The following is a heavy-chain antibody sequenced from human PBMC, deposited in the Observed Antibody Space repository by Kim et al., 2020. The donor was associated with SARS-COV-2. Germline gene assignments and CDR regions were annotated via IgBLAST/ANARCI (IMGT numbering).Heavy chain of an antibody. CDR1: GYTFTGYY. CDR2: INPNSGGT. V-gene: IGHV1-2*04. Sequence: ASVKVSCKASGYTFTGYYMHWVRQAPGQGLEWMGWINPNSGGTNYAQKFQGWVTMTRDTSIGTAYMELSRLRSDDTAVYYCARGTDGSGENWFDPWGQGTLVTVSS. D-gene: IGHD3-10*01. J-gene: IGHJ5*02. CDR3: ARGTDGSGENWFDP.